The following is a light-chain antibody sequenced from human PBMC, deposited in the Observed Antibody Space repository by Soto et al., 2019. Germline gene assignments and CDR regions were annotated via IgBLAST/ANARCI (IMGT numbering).Light chain of an antibody. J-gene: IGKJ1*01. V-gene: IGKV3-20*01. CDR3: HHYET. CDR2: GAS. CDR1: QSVSNDF. Sequence: EIVLTQSPGILSLSPGERSTLSCRASQSVSNDFLAWYQQKPGQAPRLLIYGASTRATGIPARFSGSGSGTEFTLTISRLEPEDFTVYYCHHYETFGQGTKVDIK.